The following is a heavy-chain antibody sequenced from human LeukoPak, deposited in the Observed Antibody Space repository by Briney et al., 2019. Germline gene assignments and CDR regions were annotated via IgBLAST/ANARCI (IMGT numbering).Heavy chain of an antibody. D-gene: IGHD6-13*01. J-gene: IGHJ4*02. V-gene: IGHV4-59*12. CDR1: GFSMTSGCY. CDR3: ARGGIAAASFDY. CDR2: IYYSGSA. Sequence: SETLSLTCTVSGFSMTSGCYWVWFRQPPGKGLEWIGYIYYSGSANYNPSLKSRVTISLDTSKKQFSLKLSSVTAADTAVYYCARGGIAAASFDYWGQGTLVTVSS.